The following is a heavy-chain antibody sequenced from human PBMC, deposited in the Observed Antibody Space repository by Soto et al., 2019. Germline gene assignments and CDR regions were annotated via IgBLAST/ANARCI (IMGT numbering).Heavy chain of an antibody. D-gene: IGHD6-13*01. V-gene: IGHV4-38-2*01. Sequence: SETLSLTCAVSGYSISSGYYWGWMRQHPGKGLQGIVSIYHSGSTYYNTSLKSRVTITVDTTKNQFSLKLSSVTAADTAVYYCASSISSSSGYFDYWGQGTLVTVSS. J-gene: IGHJ4*02. CDR2: IYHSGST. CDR3: ASSISSSSGYFDY. CDR1: GYSISSGYY.